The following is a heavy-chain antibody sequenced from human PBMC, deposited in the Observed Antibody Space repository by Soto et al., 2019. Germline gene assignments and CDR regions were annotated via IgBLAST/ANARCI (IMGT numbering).Heavy chain of an antibody. D-gene: IGHD5-18*01. J-gene: IGHJ4*02. CDR1: GFTFSSYW. V-gene: IGHV3-7*01. Sequence: PWGSLRLSCAASGFTFSSYWIILFRHAPGKGLEWVANIKQDGSEKYYVDSVKGRFTTSRDNAKNSLYLQMNSLRAEDTAVYYCAREGYSYGSFDYWGQGTLVTVSS. CDR3: AREGYSYGSFDY. CDR2: IKQDGSEK.